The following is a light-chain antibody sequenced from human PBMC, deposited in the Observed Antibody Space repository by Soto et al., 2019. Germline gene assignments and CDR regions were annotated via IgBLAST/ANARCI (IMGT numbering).Light chain of an antibody. Sequence: QSVLTQPPSVSGAPGRKVTISCTGSSSNIGAGYDVHWYQQLPGTAPKLLIFENSDRPSGVPDRFSGSKSGTSASLAIFGLQAEDEADYYCPTYDSSLSGFVFGSGTKVTVL. CDR2: ENS. CDR3: PTYDSSLSGFV. J-gene: IGLJ1*01. V-gene: IGLV1-40*01. CDR1: SSNIGAGYD.